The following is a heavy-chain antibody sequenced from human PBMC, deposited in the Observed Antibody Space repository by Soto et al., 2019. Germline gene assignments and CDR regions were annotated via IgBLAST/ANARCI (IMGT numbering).Heavy chain of an antibody. D-gene: IGHD3-22*01. CDR2: INPNSGGT. Sequence: ASVKVSCKASGYTFTGYYMHWVRQAPGQGLEWMGWINPNSGGTNYAQKFQGRVTMTRDTSTSTVYMELSSLRSEDTAVYYCARGNYYDSSGPYYFDYWGQGTLVTVSS. CDR3: ARGNYYDSSGPYYFDY. J-gene: IGHJ4*02. CDR1: GYTFTGYY. V-gene: IGHV1-2*02.